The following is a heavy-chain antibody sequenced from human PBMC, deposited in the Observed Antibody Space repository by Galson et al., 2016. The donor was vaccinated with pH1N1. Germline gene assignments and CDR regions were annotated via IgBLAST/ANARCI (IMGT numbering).Heavy chain of an antibody. Sequence: SVKVSCKASGYTFTNYGITWVRQAPGQGLEWMAWMSAYNGNTNYAQKFQGRVTMATDTSTNTAYMELRNLPSDDTAVYYCARDGRISPWLPDFWGQGTLVTVSS. J-gene: IGHJ4*02. CDR2: MSAYNGNT. D-gene: IGHD5-18*01. CDR3: ARDGRISPWLPDF. CDR1: GYTFTNYG. V-gene: IGHV1-18*01.